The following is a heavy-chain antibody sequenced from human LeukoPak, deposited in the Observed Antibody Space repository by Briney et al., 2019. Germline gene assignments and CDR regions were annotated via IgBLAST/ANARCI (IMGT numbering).Heavy chain of an antibody. J-gene: IGHJ4*02. Sequence: SQTLSLTCAISGDSVSSNSAAWNWTRQSPSRGLEWLGRTYYRSKWYNDYAVSVKSRITINPDTSKNQFSLQLNSVTPEDTAVYYCARGAIAVAGPCFDYWGQGTLVTVSS. CDR1: GDSVSSNSAA. D-gene: IGHD6-19*01. CDR2: TYYRSKWYN. V-gene: IGHV6-1*01. CDR3: ARGAIAVAGPCFDY.